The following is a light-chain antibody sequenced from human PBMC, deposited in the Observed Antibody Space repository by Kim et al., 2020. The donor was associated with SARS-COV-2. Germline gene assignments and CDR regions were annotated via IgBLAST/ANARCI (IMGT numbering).Light chain of an antibody. CDR1: QSIFSS. Sequence: LSASVGDRVTITCRASQSIFSSLNWYQQKPGKAPKLLIHAASRLQSGVPSRFSGSESGTSFTLTINSLQPEDFATYYCHQSYYTPYTFGQGTKLEI. CDR2: AAS. V-gene: IGKV1-39*01. J-gene: IGKJ2*01. CDR3: HQSYYTPYT.